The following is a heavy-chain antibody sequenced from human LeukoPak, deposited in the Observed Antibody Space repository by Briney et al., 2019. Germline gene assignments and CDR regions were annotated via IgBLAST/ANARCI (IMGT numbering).Heavy chain of an antibody. CDR2: INHSGST. CDR1: GGSFSGYY. CDR3: ARDSSADYYDSSGYHPPYGMDV. V-gene: IGHV4-34*01. J-gene: IGHJ6*02. D-gene: IGHD3-22*01. Sequence: PSETLSLTCAVYGGSFSGYYWSWIRQPPGKGLEWIGEINHSGSTYYNPSLKSRVTISVDTSKNQFSLKLSSVTAADTAVYYCARDSSADYYDSSGYHPPYGMDVWGQGTTVTVSS.